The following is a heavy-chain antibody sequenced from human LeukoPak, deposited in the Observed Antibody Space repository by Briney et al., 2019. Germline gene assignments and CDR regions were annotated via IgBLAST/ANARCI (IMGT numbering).Heavy chain of an antibody. Sequence: SETLSLTCAVYGGSFSGYYWSWIRQPPGKGLEWIGYIYYSGSTNYNPSLKSRVTISVDTSKNQFSLKLSSVTAADTAVYYCARDQGGYNQNWFDPWGQGTLVTVSS. V-gene: IGHV4-59*01. J-gene: IGHJ5*02. CDR1: GGSFSGYY. D-gene: IGHD5-24*01. CDR2: IYYSGST. CDR3: ARDQGGYNQNWFDP.